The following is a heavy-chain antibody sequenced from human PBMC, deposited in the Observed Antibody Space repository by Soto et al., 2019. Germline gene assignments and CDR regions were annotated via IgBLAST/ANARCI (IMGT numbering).Heavy chain of an antibody. D-gene: IGHD6-19*01. Sequence: GGSLRLSCAASGFTFSSYAMSWVRQAPGKGLEWVSAISGSGGSTYYADSLKGRFTISRDNSKNTLYLQMNSLRAENTAVYYCAKSQIDSSGWSKSPPLGMDVWGQGTTVTVSS. CDR2: ISGSGGST. CDR1: GFTFSSYA. V-gene: IGHV3-23*01. J-gene: IGHJ6*02. CDR3: AKSQIDSSGWSKSPPLGMDV.